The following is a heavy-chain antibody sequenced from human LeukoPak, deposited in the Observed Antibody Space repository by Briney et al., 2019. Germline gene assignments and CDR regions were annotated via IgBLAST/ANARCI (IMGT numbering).Heavy chain of an antibody. J-gene: IGHJ6*03. CDR2: INWNGGST. CDR3: ARYQAYYDFWSGPPDYYYYMDV. CDR1: GFTFDDYG. V-gene: IGHV3-20*01. Sequence: PGGSLRLSCAASGFTFDDYGMSWVRQAPGKGLEWVSGINWNGGSTGYADSVKGRFTISRDNAKNSLYLQMNSLRAEDTALYHCARYQAYYDFWSGPPDYYYYMDVWGKGTTVTVSS. D-gene: IGHD3-3*01.